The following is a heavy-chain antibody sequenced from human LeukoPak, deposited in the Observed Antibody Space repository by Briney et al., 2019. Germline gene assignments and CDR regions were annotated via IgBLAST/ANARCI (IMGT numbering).Heavy chain of an antibody. CDR2: ISSGGDIM. V-gene: IGHV3-11*01. J-gene: IGHJ4*02. Sequence: PGGSLRLSCAASGLRFSDYYVSWIRQAPGKGLQWVSYISSGGDIMHYADSVKGRFTISRDNAKNSLYLQMNSLRAEDTAFYYCARVPKIYYSYAFDYWGQGTLVTVSS. D-gene: IGHD5-18*01. CDR1: GLRFSDYY. CDR3: ARVPKIYYSYAFDY.